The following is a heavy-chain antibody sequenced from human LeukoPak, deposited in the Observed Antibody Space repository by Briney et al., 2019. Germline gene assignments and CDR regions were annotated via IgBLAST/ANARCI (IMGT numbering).Heavy chain of an antibody. Sequence: PGGSLRLSCAASGFTFNTFAMNWVRQVPGKGPEWVSGIGASGSNTYYADSAKGRFTISRDNSKNALYLQMNSLRAEDTAVYYCAKRLTVVGTSPWTDWGQGTLVTVSS. CDR1: GFTFNTFA. V-gene: IGHV3-23*01. D-gene: IGHD6-19*01. J-gene: IGHJ4*02. CDR2: IGASGSNT. CDR3: AKRLTVVGTSPWTD.